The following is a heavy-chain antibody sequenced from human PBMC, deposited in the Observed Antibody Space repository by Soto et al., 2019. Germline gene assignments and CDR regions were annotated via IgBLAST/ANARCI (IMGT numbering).Heavy chain of an antibody. D-gene: IGHD4-4*01. CDR1: GYTFTSYA. V-gene: IGHV1-3*01. CDR3: ARLTTVSYFDY. Sequence: ASVKVSCKASGYTFTSYAMHWVRQAPGQRLEWMGWINAGNGNTKYSQKFQGRVTITRDTSASTAYMELSSLRAEDTAVYYCARLTTVSYFDYWGQGTLVTVSS. J-gene: IGHJ4*02. CDR2: INAGNGNT.